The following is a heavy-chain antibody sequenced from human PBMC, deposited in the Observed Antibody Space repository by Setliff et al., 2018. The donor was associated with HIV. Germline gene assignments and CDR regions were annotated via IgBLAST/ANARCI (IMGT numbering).Heavy chain of an antibody. CDR2: IYASGRT. Sequence: SETLSLTCTVSGGSISTGGYYWSWIRQHPGKGLEWIGRIYASGRTNYNPSLKSRVTLSVDTSKNQFSLKVTSVTAADTAVYYCAREIQFSATTYYYYYMDDWGRGTTVTVSS. D-gene: IGHD5-18*01. CDR1: GGSISTGGYY. J-gene: IGHJ6*03. CDR3: AREIQFSATTYYYYYMDD. V-gene: IGHV4-61*08.